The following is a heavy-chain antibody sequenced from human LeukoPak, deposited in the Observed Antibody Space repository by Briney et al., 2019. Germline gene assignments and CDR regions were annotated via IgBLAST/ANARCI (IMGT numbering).Heavy chain of an antibody. Sequence: ASVKVSCKASGYTFTSHGISWVRQAPGQGLEWTGWISAYNGNTNYAQKLQGRVTMTTDTSTSTAYMELRSLRSDDTAVYYCARDFYDFWSGYYNKPFDYWGQGTLVTVSS. D-gene: IGHD3-3*01. J-gene: IGHJ4*02. CDR3: ARDFYDFWSGYYNKPFDY. CDR1: GYTFTSHG. CDR2: ISAYNGNT. V-gene: IGHV1-18*01.